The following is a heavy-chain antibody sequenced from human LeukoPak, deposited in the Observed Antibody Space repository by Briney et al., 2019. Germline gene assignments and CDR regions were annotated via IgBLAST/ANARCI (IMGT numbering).Heavy chain of an antibody. J-gene: IGHJ4*02. CDR3: ARGEPTAVAESFDY. D-gene: IGHD6-19*01. Sequence: GGSLRLSCAASGFTFSNAWMNWVRQAPGKGLDWVSIIYSGGSTFYADSVKGRFTISRDNYKNTLFLQMNSLKPEDTAVYYCARGEPTAVAESFDYWGQGTLVTVSS. V-gene: IGHV3-53*01. CDR1: GFTFSNAW. CDR2: IYSGGST.